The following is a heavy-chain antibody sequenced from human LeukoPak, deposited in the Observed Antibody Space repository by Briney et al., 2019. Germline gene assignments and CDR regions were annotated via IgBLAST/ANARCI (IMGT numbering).Heavy chain of an antibody. CDR2: IIPILGIA. D-gene: IGHD4-17*01. V-gene: IGHV1-69*04. Sequence: ASVKVSCKASGGTFSSYAISWVRQAPGQGLEWMGRIIPILGIANYAQKFQGRVTITADKSTSTAYMELSSLRSEDTAVYYCAREGVGAYDYGDYGCFDYWGQGTLVTVSS. CDR3: AREGVGAYDYGDYGCFDY. CDR1: GGTFSSYA. J-gene: IGHJ4*02.